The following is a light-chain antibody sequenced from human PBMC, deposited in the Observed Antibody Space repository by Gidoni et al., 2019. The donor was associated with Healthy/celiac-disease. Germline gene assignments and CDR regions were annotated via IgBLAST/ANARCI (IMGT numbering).Light chain of an antibody. Sequence: QSALTQPASVSGSPGQSSTISCTGTSSDVGSYNLASWYQQHPGKAPKLMIYEGSKRPSGVSNRFSGSKSGNTASLTISGLQAEDEADYYCCSYAGSSTLEVFGGGTKLTVL. J-gene: IGLJ2*01. CDR3: CSYAGSSTLEV. CDR2: EGS. V-gene: IGLV2-23*01. CDR1: SSDVGSYNL.